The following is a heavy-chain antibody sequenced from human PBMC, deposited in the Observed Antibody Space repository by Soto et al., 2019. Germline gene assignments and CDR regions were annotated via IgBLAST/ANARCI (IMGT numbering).Heavy chain of an antibody. Sequence: QITLKESGPTLVKATQTLTLTCTVSGFSLSTRGKTLGWIRQPPGEAPEWLALGEQYSPSLQSRLTFTKDTSKNQVVLTLTDMAPVDTSTYYCTLRDDSSRGPIYWGQGILVTVSS. J-gene: IGHJ4*02. CDR3: TLRDDSSRGPIY. CDR1: GFSLSTRGKT. V-gene: IGHV2-5*01. D-gene: IGHD3-22*01. CDR2: GE.